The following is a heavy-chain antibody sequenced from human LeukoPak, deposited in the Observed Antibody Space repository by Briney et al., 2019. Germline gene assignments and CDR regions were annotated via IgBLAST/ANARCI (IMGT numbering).Heavy chain of an antibody. D-gene: IGHD3-9*01. CDR3: ARSTYDILTGYPDWYFDL. CDR2: IYSGGST. J-gene: IGHJ2*01. V-gene: IGHV3-66*01. Sequence: GGSLRLSCAASGFTVSSNYMSWVRQAPGKGLEWVSVIYSGGSTYYADSVKGRFTISRDNAKNSLYLQMNSLRAEDTAVYYCARSTYDILTGYPDWYFDLWGRGTLVTVSS. CDR1: GFTVSSNY.